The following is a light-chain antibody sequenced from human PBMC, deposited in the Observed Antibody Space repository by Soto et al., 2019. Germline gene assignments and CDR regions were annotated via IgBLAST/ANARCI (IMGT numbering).Light chain of an antibody. CDR3: QQSYSTHPT. Sequence: DIQMTQSPSSLSASVGDRVTITCRASQSISSYLNWHQQKPGKAPKLLIYAASSLQSGVPSRFSGSGSGTDFTLTISSLQPEDFATYYCQQSYSTHPTFGQGTKVDIK. V-gene: IGKV1-39*01. J-gene: IGKJ1*01. CDR1: QSISSY. CDR2: AAS.